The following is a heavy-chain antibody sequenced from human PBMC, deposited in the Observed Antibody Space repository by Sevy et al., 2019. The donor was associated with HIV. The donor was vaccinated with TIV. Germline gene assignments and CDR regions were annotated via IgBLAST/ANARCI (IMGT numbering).Heavy chain of an antibody. CDR3: ARGVRTYDAXDX. J-gene: IGHJ3*01. CDR2: ISGLSNYI. Sequence: GGSLRLSCAASGFXFSDYNMNWVRQAPGKGLEWVSYISGLSNYIYYADSVKGRFSISRDNAKNSLFLQMNSLRAEDTALYYCARGVRTYDAXDXXXXGTMVTVSS. D-gene: IGHD6-6*01. V-gene: IGHV3-21*01. CDR1: GFXFSDYN.